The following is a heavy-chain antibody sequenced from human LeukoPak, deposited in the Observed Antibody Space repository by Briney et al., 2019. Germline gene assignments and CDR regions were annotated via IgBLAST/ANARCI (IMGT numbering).Heavy chain of an antibody. D-gene: IGHD1-26*01. CDR3: ARSVSGSYGAFDI. CDR2: IYQSGST. J-gene: IGHJ3*02. Sequence: SGTLSLTCAVSGGSLSRSNWWSWVRQPPGKGLEWIGEIYQSGSTNYNPSLKSRVTILVDNSKNQFSLKVTSVTAADTAVYFCARSVSGSYGAFDIWGQGTLVTVSS. CDR1: GGSLSRSNW. V-gene: IGHV4-4*02.